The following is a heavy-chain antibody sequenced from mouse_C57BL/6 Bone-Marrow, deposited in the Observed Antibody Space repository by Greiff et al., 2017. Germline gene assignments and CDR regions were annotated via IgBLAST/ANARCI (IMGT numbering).Heavy chain of an antibody. Sequence: EVKLVESGEGLVKPGGSLKLSCAASGFTFSSYAMSWVRQTPEKRLEWVAYISSGGDYIYYADTVKGRFTISRDNARNTLYLQMSSLKSEDTAMYYCTRYSNYPFAYWGQGTLVTVSA. D-gene: IGHD2-5*01. J-gene: IGHJ3*01. CDR3: TRYSNYPFAY. V-gene: IGHV5-9-1*02. CDR1: GFTFSSYA. CDR2: ISSGGDYI.